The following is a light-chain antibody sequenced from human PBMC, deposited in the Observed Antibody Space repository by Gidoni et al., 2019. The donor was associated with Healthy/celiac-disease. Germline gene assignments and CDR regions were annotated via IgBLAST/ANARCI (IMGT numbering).Light chain of an antibody. CDR1: QGISSA. J-gene: IGKJ5*01. V-gene: IGKV1D-13*01. CDR2: DAS. Sequence: IPLTQSPSSLSASVGDRVTITCRASQGISSALAWYQQKPGKATKLLIYDASSLESGVPSRFSGSGSGTDFTLTISSRQPEDFATYYCQQFNNYPRITFGQGTRLEIK. CDR3: QQFNNYPRIT.